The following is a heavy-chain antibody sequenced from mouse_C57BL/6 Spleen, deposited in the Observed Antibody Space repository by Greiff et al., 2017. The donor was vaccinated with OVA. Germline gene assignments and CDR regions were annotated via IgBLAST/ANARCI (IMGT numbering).Heavy chain of an antibody. CDR1: GYTFTDYY. V-gene: IGHV1-19*01. D-gene: IGHD1-1*01. CDR2: INPYNGGT. J-gene: IGHJ4*01. CDR3: AKDKEDGISPYYYAMDY. Sequence: VQLQQSGPVLVKPGASVKMSCKASGYTFTDYYMNWVKQSHGKSLEWIGVINPYNGGTSYNQKFKGKATLTVDKSSSTAYMELNSLTSEDSAVYYCAKDKEDGISPYYYAMDYWGQGTSVTVSS.